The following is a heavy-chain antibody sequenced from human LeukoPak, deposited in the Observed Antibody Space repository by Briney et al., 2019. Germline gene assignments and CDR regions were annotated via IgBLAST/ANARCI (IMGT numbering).Heavy chain of an antibody. J-gene: IGHJ4*02. V-gene: IGHV4-59*08. Sequence: ASETLSLTCTVSGGSIRDYSWSWIRQPPGKGLEWIGYIYYSGSTNYNPSLKSRVTISVDTSKNQFSLKLSSVTAADTAVYYCARQPGSGWYRFDYWGQGTLVTVSS. CDR2: IYYSGST. CDR1: GGSIRDYS. CDR3: ARQPGSGWYRFDY. D-gene: IGHD6-19*01.